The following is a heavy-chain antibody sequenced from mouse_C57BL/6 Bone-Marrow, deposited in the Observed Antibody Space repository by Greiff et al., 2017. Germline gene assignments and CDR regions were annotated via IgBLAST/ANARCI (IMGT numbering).Heavy chain of an antibody. CDR3: ARAPHTTVVATDAMDY. V-gene: IGHV2-6*03. CDR1: GFSLTSYG. Sequence: VKLVESGPGLVAPSQSLSITCTVSGFSLTSYGVHWVRQPPGKGLGWLVVIWSDGSTTYNSALKSRLSIRKDNSKSQVFLKMNSLQTDDTAMYYWARAPHTTVVATDAMDYWGQGTSVTVSS. D-gene: IGHD1-1*01. J-gene: IGHJ4*01. CDR2: IWSDGST.